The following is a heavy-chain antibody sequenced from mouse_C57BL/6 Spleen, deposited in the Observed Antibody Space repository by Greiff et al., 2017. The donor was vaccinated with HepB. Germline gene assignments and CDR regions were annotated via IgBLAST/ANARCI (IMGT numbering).Heavy chain of an antibody. CDR2: IDPETGGT. CDR3: TRGNYDYLFAY. Sequence: QVQLQQSGAELVRPGASVTLSCKASGYTFTDYEMHWVKQTPVHGLEWIGAIDPETGGTAYNQKFKGKAILTADKSSSTAYMELRSLTSEDSAVYYCTRGNYDYLFAYWGQGTLVTVSA. J-gene: IGHJ3*01. CDR1: GYTFTDYE. D-gene: IGHD2-4*01. V-gene: IGHV1-15*01.